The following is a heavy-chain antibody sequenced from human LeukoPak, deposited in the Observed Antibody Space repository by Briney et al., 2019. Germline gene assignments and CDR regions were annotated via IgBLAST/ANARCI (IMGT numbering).Heavy chain of an antibody. CDR2: IYYSGST. J-gene: IGHJ4*02. CDR1: GGSISSGDYY. D-gene: IGHD3-3*01. Sequence: PSQTLSLTCTVSGGSISSGDYYWSWIRQAPGKGLEEIGYIYYSGSTYYNPSLKSRVTISVDTSKNQFSLKLSSVTAADTAVYYCAREVDYDFWSGYTKITDYWGQGTLVTVSS. V-gene: IGHV4-30-4*08. CDR3: AREVDYDFWSGYTKITDY.